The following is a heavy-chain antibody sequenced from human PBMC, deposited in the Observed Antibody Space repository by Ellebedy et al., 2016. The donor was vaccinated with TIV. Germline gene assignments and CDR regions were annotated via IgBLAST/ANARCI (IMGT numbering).Heavy chain of an antibody. CDR1: GFTFTSYA. V-gene: IGHV3-33*08. CDR2: IWYDGRNK. Sequence: GGSLRLSCAASGFTFTSYAMSWVRQAPGKGLEWVAMIWYDGRNKAYGDSLKGRFSVSRDNSENTVYLQMNSLRAEDTAVYYCARGGDGHNPQQLDYWGQGTLVTVSS. CDR3: ARGGDGHNPQQLDY. D-gene: IGHD5-24*01. J-gene: IGHJ4*02.